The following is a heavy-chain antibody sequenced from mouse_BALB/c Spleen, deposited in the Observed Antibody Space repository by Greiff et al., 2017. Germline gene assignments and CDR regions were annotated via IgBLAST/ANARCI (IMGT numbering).Heavy chain of an antibody. CDR2: INPGSGGT. Sequence: VQLQQSGAELVRPGTSVKVSCKASGYAFTNYLIEWVKQRPGQGLEWIGVINPGSGGTNYNEKFKGKATLTADKSSSTAYMQLSSLTSDDSAVYCCARGGYYAMDYWGQGTSVTVSS. J-gene: IGHJ4*01. CDR1: GYAFTNYL. CDR3: ARGGYYAMDY. V-gene: IGHV1-54*01.